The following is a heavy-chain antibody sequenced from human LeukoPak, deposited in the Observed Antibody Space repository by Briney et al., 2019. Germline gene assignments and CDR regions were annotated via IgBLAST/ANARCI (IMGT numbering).Heavy chain of an antibody. J-gene: IGHJ4*02. CDR1: GYTFDDYA. V-gene: IGHV3-9*03. CDR3: AKGYYGSGSNYFDY. CDR2: ISWNSGSI. Sequence: GSSLRLSCAASGYTFDDYAMHWVRQAPGKGLEWVSGISWNSGSIGYAGSVKGRFIISRDNAKNSLYLQMNSLRAEDMALYYCAKGYYGSGSNYFDYWGQGTLVTVSS. D-gene: IGHD3-10*01.